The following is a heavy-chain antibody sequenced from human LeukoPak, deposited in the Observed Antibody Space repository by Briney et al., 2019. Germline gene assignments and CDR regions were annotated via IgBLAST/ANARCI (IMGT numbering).Heavy chain of an antibody. CDR3: ARENSSSWRKKRWCDA. CDR1: GGSISSYY. Sequence: SETLSLACTVSGGSISSYYWSWIRQPPGKGLEWIGYIYTSGSTNYNPSLKSRVTISVDTSKNQFSLKMSCVSAADTAVYYCARENSSSWRKKRWCDAWGQGTLVTVSS. D-gene: IGHD6-13*01. J-gene: IGHJ5*02. V-gene: IGHV4-4*09. CDR2: IYTSGST.